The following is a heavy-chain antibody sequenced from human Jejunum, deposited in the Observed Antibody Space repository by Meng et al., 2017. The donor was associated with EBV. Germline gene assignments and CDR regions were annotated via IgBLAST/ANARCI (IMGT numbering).Heavy chain of an antibody. CDR3: ARDGPQSLSSFDY. D-gene: IGHD6-6*01. J-gene: IGHJ4*02. CDR1: GDSVSSDGAA. Sequence: QRQQSGPGLVKPSPTPPLTFAISGDSVSSDGAAWNWIRQSPSRGLEWLGRTFYRSRWFYDYAPSVKSRITINSDTSKNQFSLHLDSVIPEDTAVYYCARDGPQSLSSFDYWGQGTLVTVSS. CDR2: TFYRSRWFY. V-gene: IGHV6-1*01.